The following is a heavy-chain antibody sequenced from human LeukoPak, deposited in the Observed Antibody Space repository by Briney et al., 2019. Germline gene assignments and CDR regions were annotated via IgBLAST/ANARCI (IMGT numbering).Heavy chain of an antibody. D-gene: IGHD1-20*01. J-gene: IGHJ4*02. CDR3: AKGHTAMITQDY. V-gene: IGHV3-30*18. CDR1: GFTFSSYD. Sequence: GGSLRLSCAVSGFTFSSYDMHWVRQAPGKGLEWVAVISYDGSSKYYADSAKGRFTISRDNSKNTLYLQMNSLRAEDTAVYYCAKGHTAMITQDYWGQGTLVTVSS. CDR2: ISYDGSSK.